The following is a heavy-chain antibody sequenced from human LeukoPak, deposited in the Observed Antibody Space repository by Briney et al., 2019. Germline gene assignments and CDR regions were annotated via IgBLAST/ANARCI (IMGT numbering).Heavy chain of an antibody. Sequence: LETLSVTCTDPGGSICSYYWSWMRPPPGRGLEWVGHIYNSGSTNYNPSLQSRVTTPLHKTKNKFSLNLNPVTAADRTVHYCARRHTVTTFVGYWGQGTLVTVSS. D-gene: IGHD4-17*01. J-gene: IGHJ4*02. CDR1: GGSICSYY. V-gene: IGHV4-59*01. CDR2: IYNSGST. CDR3: ARRHTVTTFVGY.